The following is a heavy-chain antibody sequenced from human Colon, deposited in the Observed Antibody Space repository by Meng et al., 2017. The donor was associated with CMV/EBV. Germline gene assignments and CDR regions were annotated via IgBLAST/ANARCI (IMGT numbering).Heavy chain of an antibody. J-gene: IGHJ4*02. D-gene: IGHD3-22*01. CDR3: ARVGYYYDSSGPARADAGPPA. Sequence: SKGWSWGQQPPGKGLEGIGEIYHSGRTRYNPSLKSRVTVSVDKSKNQFSLKLSSVTAADTAVYYCARVGYYYDSSGPARADAGPPAWGQGTLVTFSS. V-gene: IGHV4-4*02. CDR1: SKG. CDR2: IYHSGRT.